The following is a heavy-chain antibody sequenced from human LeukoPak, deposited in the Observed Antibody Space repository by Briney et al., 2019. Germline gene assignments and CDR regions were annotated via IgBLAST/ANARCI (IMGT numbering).Heavy chain of an antibody. J-gene: IGHJ4*02. V-gene: IGHV4-4*02. Sequence: SGTLSLTCAVSGGSISSSNWWSWVRQPPGKGLEWIGEIYHSGSTNYNPSLKSRVTMSVGTSKNQFSLKLSSVTAADTAVYYCTRGTDITVAGNYWGQGTLVTVSS. CDR1: GGSISSSNW. D-gene: IGHD6-19*01. CDR2: IYHSGST. CDR3: TRGTDITVAGNY.